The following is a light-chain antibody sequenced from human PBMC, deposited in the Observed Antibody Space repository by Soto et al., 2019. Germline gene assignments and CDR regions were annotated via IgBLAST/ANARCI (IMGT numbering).Light chain of an antibody. CDR2: AAY. CDR3: LQHSTYPRT. V-gene: IGKV1-17*01. CDR1: QGIGND. J-gene: IGKJ1*01. Sequence: DIQMTQSPSSLSASVGDRVTITCRASQGIGNDLGWYQQKPGKAPKRLIYAAYSLPSGVPSRFSGSGSGTEFTLTISSLQPEDFATYYCLQHSTYPRTFGQGTKVEIK.